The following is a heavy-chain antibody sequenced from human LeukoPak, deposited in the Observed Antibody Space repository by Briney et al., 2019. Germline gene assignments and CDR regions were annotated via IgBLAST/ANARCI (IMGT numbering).Heavy chain of an antibody. J-gene: IGHJ4*02. CDR2: MNPNSDNT. CDR3: ARGGLGYCSGGSCTRPDY. D-gene: IGHD2-15*01. V-gene: IGHV1-8*01. Sequence: ASVKVSCKASGYTFTSYDINWVRQATGQGLEWMGWMNPNSDNTGYAQKFQGRVTMTRNTSKSTAYMELSSLRSEDTAVYYCARGGLGYCSGGSCTRPDYWGQGTLVTVSS. CDR1: GYTFTSYD.